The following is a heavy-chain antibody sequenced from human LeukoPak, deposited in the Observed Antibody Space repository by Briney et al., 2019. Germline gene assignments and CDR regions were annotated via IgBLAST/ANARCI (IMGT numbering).Heavy chain of an antibody. J-gene: IGHJ6*03. CDR2: TRRSGNTYAA. CDR3: SRHEYSDRDYYYYMGL. D-gene: IGHD4-17*01. Sequence: GGSLILSCAASGFIFSGSAIHWVRRASGRGLERLGRTRRSGNTYAADYAAPVKGRFTISRDDSKTTAYLQMNSLQTDDTAVYYCSRHEYSDRDYYYYMGLWGKGTAVTVSS. CDR1: GFIFSGSA. V-gene: IGHV3-73*01.